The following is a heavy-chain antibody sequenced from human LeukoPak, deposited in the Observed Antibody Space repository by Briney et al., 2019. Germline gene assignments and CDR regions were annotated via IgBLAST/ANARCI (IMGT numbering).Heavy chain of an antibody. CDR3: ARATKGTVGAADY. V-gene: IGHV3-48*04. D-gene: IGHD1-26*01. CDR2: ISSSSSTI. CDR1: GFTFSSYS. J-gene: IGHJ4*02. Sequence: GGSLRLSCAASGFTFSSYSMNWVRQAPGKGLEWVSYISSSSSTIYYADSVKGRFTISRDNAKNSLYLQMNSLRAEDTAVYYCARATKGTVGAADYWGQGTLVTVSS.